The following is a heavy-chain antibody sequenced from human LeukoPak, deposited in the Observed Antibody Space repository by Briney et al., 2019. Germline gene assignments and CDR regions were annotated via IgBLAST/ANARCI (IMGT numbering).Heavy chain of an antibody. CDR3: ANGGLRDGYSYAS. Sequence: RGSLRLSCAASGFTFSSSAMSWVRQAPGKGLEWVAAISDTGRLSYCADSVNGRFTISRDNSKNTLSLQMNSLRAADTAVYYCANGGLRDGYSYASWGQGTLITVSS. J-gene: IGHJ5*02. CDR1: GFTFSSSA. CDR2: ISDTGRLS. D-gene: IGHD5-24*01. V-gene: IGHV3-23*01.